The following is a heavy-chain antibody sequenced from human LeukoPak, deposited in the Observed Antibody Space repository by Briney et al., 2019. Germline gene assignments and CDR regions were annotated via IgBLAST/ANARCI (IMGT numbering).Heavy chain of an antibody. CDR3: AKGGLSGSGGTFDY. D-gene: IGHD6-19*01. J-gene: IGHJ4*02. CDR2: TSGSGGST. CDR1: GFTFSSYA. V-gene: IGHV3-23*01. Sequence: GGSLRLSCAASGFTFSSYAMSWVRQAPGKGLEWVSATSGSGGSTYYADSVKGRFTISRDNSKNTLYLQMNSLRAEDTAVYYCAKGGLSGSGGTFDYWGQGTLVTVSS.